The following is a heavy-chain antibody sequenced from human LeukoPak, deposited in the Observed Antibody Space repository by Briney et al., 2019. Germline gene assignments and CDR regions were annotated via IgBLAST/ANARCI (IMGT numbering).Heavy chain of an antibody. D-gene: IGHD3-22*01. CDR1: GGSISSYY. J-gene: IGHJ4*02. Sequence: LSLTCTVSGGSISSYYWSWVRQAPGKGLEWVSGISWNSGSIGYADSVKGRFTIPRDNAKNSPYLQMNSLRAEDTALYYCAKATIHYYDSSGFDYWGQGTLVTVSS. V-gene: IGHV3-9*01. CDR3: AKATIHYYDSSGFDY. CDR2: ISWNSGSI.